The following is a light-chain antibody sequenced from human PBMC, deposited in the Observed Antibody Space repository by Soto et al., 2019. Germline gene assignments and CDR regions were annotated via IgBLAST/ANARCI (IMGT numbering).Light chain of an antibody. CDR2: GIS. CDR3: EQYGSSPRT. V-gene: IGKV3-20*01. J-gene: IGKJ1*01. CDR1: PTLSSNY. Sequence: IVLTQSPGTLSLSPGERATLSCRSSPTLSSNYFAWYQQKPGQAPRLLIYGISTRATGIPDRFSGSGSGTDFTLPISRLEPEDFAVYYCEQYGSSPRTFGQGTKVDIK.